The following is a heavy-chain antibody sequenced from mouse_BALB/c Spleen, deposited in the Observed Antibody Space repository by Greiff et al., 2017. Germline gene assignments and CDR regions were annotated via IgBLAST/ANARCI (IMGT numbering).Heavy chain of an antibody. V-gene: IGHV2-9*02. D-gene: IGHD1-1*01. CDR2: IWAGGST. Sequence: VKVVESGPGLVAPSQSLSITCTVSGFSLTSYGVHWVRQPPGKGLEWLGVIWAGGSTNYNSALMSRLSISKDNSKSQVFLKMNSLQTDDTAMYYCARERTITTVYFDYWGQGTTLTVSS. CDR3: ARERTITTVYFDY. CDR1: GFSLTSYG. J-gene: IGHJ2*01.